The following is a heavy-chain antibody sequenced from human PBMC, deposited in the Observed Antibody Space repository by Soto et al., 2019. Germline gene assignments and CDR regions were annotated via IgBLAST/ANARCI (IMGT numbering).Heavy chain of an antibody. D-gene: IGHD3-3*01. CDR1: GITFDSYP. J-gene: IGHJ6*02. V-gene: IGHV3-23*01. CDR2: IRGTGDST. CDR3: AKDLSFDFCSGYYSTLHYYSGMDV. Sequence: PEVSLRLPWAPSGITFDSYPMSWVRQAPGTGLEWDSAIRGTGDSTYYADSVKGRFTISRDNSKNTLSLQMCSLRAEDTAVYYCAKDLSFDFCSGYYSTLHYYSGMDVWGQGTTVTVSS.